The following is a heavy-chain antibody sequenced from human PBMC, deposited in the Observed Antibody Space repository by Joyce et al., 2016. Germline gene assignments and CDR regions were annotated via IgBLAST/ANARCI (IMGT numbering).Heavy chain of an antibody. CDR3: ARARRGIILARGEMGEYLQH. V-gene: IGHV4-34*01. CDR1: GGSLSGYY. J-gene: IGHJ1*01. D-gene: IGHD3-10*01. CDR2: VNDRGRT. Sequence: QVPLQEWGAGLLKPSETLSLTCAVYGGSLSGYYWSWIRQAPGMGLGWLGEVNDRGRTNYNPSLKGRATTSMDTAKNQFSLRLTTVTAADTAVYFCARARRGIILARGEMGEYLQHWGRGTVVIVSS.